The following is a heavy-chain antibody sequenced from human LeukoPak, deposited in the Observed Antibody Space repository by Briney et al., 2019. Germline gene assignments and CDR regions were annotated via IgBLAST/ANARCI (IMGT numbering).Heavy chain of an antibody. CDR3: ARDSSSFLLP. Sequence: SETLSLTCTVSGYSISSGYYWGWIRQPPGKGLEWIGSIYHSGSTYYNPSLKSRVTISVDTSKNQFSLKLSSVTAADTAVYYCARDSSSFLLPWGQGTLVTVSS. D-gene: IGHD6-13*01. CDR2: IYHSGST. V-gene: IGHV4-38-2*02. J-gene: IGHJ5*02. CDR1: GYSISSGYY.